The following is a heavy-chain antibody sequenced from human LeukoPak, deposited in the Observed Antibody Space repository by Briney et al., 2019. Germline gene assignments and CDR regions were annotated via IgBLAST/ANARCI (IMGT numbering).Heavy chain of an antibody. CDR3: ARGQAPYGGNGIDY. V-gene: IGHV3-30-3*01. CDR1: GFTFSSYA. J-gene: IGHJ4*02. CDR2: ISYDGSNK. D-gene: IGHD4-23*01. Sequence: GGSLRLSCAASGFTFSSYAMHWVRQAPGKGLEWVAVISYDGSNKYYADSVKGRFTISRDNSKNTLYLQMNSLRAEDTAVYYCARGQAPYGGNGIDYWGQGTLVTVSS.